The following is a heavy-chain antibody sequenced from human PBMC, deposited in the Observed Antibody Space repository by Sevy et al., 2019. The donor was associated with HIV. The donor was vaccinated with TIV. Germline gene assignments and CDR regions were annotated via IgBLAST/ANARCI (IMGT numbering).Heavy chain of an antibody. D-gene: IGHD3-22*01. CDR1: GFTFSSYA. Sequence: GGSLRLSCAASGFTFSSYAMSWVRQTPGKGLEWVSSISGSGGSTYYADSVKGRFTISRDNSKNTLYLQVDSLRDEDTAVYYCAKGDYYDSSGHFDYWGQGSLVTVSS. CDR2: ISGSGGST. CDR3: AKGDYYDSSGHFDY. J-gene: IGHJ4*02. V-gene: IGHV3-23*01.